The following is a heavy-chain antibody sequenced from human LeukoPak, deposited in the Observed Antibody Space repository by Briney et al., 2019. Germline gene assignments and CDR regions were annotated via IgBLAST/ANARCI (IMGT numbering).Heavy chain of an antibody. CDR2: MNPNSGNT. J-gene: IGHJ6*03. Sequence: ASVKVSCKASGYTFTSYDINWVRQATGQGLEWIGWMNPNSGNTGYAQKFQGRVTITRNTSISTAYMELSSLRSEDTAGYYCARIVDFWSGSDYYYMDVWGKGTTVTVSS. V-gene: IGHV1-8*03. CDR3: ARIVDFWSGSDYYYMDV. D-gene: IGHD3-3*01. CDR1: GYTFTSYD.